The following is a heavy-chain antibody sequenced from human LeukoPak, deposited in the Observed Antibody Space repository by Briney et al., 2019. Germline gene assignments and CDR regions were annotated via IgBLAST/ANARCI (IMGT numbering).Heavy chain of an antibody. Sequence: PSQTLSLTCTVFGGSISSGDYYWSWIRQPPGKGLEWIGYIYYSGSTYYNPSLKSRITISVDTSKNQFSLKLSSVTAADTAVYYCARERSGSYSGFDYWGQGTLVTVSS. V-gene: IGHV4-30-4*01. CDR3: ARERSGSYSGFDY. J-gene: IGHJ4*02. CDR2: IYYSGST. CDR1: GGSISSGDYY. D-gene: IGHD1-26*01.